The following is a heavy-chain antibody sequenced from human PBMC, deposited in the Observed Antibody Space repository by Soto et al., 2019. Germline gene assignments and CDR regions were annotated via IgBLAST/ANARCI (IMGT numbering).Heavy chain of an antibody. D-gene: IGHD3-16*01. V-gene: IGHV1-8*01. CDR2: MDPNSGNT. Sequence: ASVKVSCKASGYTFTSYDINWVRQATGQGLEWMGWMDPNSGNTGYAQKFQGRVTMTRNTSISTAYMELSSLRSEDTAVYYCARGAFYDYVWGSSSYYGMDVWGQGTTVTVSS. CDR3: ARGAFYDYVWGSSSYYGMDV. CDR1: GYTFTSYD. J-gene: IGHJ6*02.